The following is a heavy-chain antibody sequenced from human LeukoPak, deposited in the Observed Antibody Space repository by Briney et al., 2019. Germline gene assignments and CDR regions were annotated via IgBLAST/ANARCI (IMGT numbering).Heavy chain of an antibody. J-gene: IGHJ4*02. CDR3: ARSPSPIQYSYGPFYDY. CDR2: IYHSGST. CDR1: GGSISSDDYS. D-gene: IGHD5-18*01. V-gene: IGHV4-30-2*05. Sequence: PSETLSLTCAVSGGSISSDDYSWSWIRQPPGKGLEWIGYIYHSGSTYYNPSLKSRVTISVDTSKNQFSLKLSSVTAADTAVYYCARSPSPIQYSYGPFYDYWGQGTLVTVSS.